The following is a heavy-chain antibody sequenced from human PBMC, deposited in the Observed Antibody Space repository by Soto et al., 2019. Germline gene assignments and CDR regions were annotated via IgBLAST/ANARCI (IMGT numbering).Heavy chain of an antibody. D-gene: IGHD2-2*01. V-gene: IGHV3-23*01. J-gene: IGHJ4*02. CDR1: GFTFSSYA. CDR3: AIPPGLAEYQPPRPIEDY. Sequence: EVQLLESGGGLVQPGGSLRLSCAASGFTFSSYAMSWVRQAPGKGLEWVSAISGSGGSTYYADSVKGRFTISRDNSKNTLYLQMNSLRAEDTAVYYCAIPPGLAEYQPPRPIEDYWGQGTLVTVSS. CDR2: ISGSGGST.